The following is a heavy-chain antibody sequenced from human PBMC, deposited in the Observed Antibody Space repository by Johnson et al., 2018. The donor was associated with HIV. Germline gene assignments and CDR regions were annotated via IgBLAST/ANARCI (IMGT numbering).Heavy chain of an antibody. D-gene: IGHD1-26*01. CDR1: GFTVSSNY. V-gene: IGHV3-66*01. CDR3: AKDLIELQGAFDI. Sequence: MQLVESGGGLVQPGGSLRLSCAASGFTVSSNYMSWVRQAPGKGLEWVSVIYSGGSTYYADSVKGRFTISRDNSKNTLYLQMNSLRAEDTAVYYCAKDLIELQGAFDIWGQGTMVTVSS. J-gene: IGHJ3*02. CDR2: IYSGGST.